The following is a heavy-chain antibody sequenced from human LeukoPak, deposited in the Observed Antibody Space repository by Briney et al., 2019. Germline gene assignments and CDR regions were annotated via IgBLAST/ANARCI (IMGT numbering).Heavy chain of an antibody. CDR3: ARLNSYYFDY. CDR1: GGSISTDH. V-gene: IGHV4-59*08. J-gene: IGHJ4*02. D-gene: IGHD5-18*01. CDR2: MYYSGST. Sequence: SETLSLTCTVSGGSISTDHWSWIRQPPGKGLEWIGYMYYSGSTNYNPSLKSRVTISGDTSKNHLSLKLSSVTAADTAVYYCARLNSYYFDYWGQGNLVTVSS.